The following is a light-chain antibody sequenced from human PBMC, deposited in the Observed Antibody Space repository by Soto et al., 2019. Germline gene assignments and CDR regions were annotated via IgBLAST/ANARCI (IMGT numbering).Light chain of an antibody. CDR1: SSNIGSNY. CDR3: AAWDDSLTTVV. CDR2: RND. Sequence: QSVLTQPPSASGTPGQRVTISCSGSSSNIGSNYVYWYQQLPGTAPKLLISRNDQRPSGVPDRISGSKSGTSASLAIGGLRSEDEADYYCAAWDDSLTTVVFGGGTKVTVL. V-gene: IGLV1-47*01. J-gene: IGLJ2*01.